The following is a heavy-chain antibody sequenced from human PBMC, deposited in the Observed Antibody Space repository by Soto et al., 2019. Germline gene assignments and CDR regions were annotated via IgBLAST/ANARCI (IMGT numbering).Heavy chain of an antibody. CDR3: ARYVDIVATVPGYYYYGMDV. V-gene: IGHV6-1*01. Sequence: SQTRSLTCAISGDSVSSNSAAWKLIRQSPSRGLEWLGRTYYRSKWYNDYAVSVKSRITINPDTSKNQFSLQLNSVTPEDTAVYYCARYVDIVATVPGYYYYGMDVWGQGTTVTVSS. CDR2: TYYRSKWYN. CDR1: GDSVSSNSAA. J-gene: IGHJ6*02. D-gene: IGHD5-12*01.